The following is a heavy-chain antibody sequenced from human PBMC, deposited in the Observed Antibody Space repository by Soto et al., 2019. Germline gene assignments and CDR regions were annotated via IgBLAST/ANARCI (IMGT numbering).Heavy chain of an antibody. CDR3: ARDIPLDDYCDYFFDY. Sequence: GGSLRLSCAASGFTFSSYSMNWVRQAPGKGLEWDSYISSSSSTIYYADSVKGRFTISRDNAKNSLYLQMNSLRAEDTAVYYCARDIPLDDYCDYFFDYWGQGTLVTVPS. J-gene: IGHJ4*02. V-gene: IGHV3-48*01. D-gene: IGHD4-17*01. CDR2: ISSSSSTI. CDR1: GFTFSSYS.